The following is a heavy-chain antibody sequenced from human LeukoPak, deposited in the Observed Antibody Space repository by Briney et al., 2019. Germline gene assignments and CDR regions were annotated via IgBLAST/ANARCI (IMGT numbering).Heavy chain of an antibody. CDR2: INHSGST. CDR1: GGSFSGYY. V-gene: IGHV4-34*01. J-gene: IGHJ2*01. D-gene: IGHD3-22*01. Sequence: SETLSLTCAVYGGSFSGYYWSWIRQPPGKGLEWIGEINHSGSTNYNPSLKSRVTISVDTSKNQFSLKLSSVTAADTAVYYCARGARGYYPYDRAQTRYFDLWGRGTLVTVSS. CDR3: ARGARGYYPYDRAQTRYFDL.